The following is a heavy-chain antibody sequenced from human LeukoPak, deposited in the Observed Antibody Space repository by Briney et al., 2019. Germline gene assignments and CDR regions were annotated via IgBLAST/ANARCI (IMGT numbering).Heavy chain of an antibody. CDR2: INYSGST. Sequence: PSETLSLTCTVSGGSISSDNYQWSWIRQPPGKGLKWIGYINYSGSTYYSPSLKSRVTISVDTSKNQFFLKLSSVTAADTAVYYCARYGSGSTWFDPWGQGTLVTVSS. CDR1: GGSISSDNYQ. D-gene: IGHD3-10*01. V-gene: IGHV4-30-4*01. J-gene: IGHJ5*02. CDR3: ARYGSGSTWFDP.